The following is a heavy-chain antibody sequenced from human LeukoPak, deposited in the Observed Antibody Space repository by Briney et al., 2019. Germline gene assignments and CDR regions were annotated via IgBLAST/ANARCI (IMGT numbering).Heavy chain of an antibody. J-gene: IGHJ4*02. CDR3: ARSGSYSGSIDY. CDR1: GGSISNYY. CDR2: IFYSGST. V-gene: IGHV4-59*01. Sequence: PSETLSLTCTVSGGSISNYYWSWVRQPPGKGLEGIGYIFYSGSTNYSPSLKNRVTISVDTSKNQFSLKLSSVTAADTALYYCARSGSYSGSIDYWGQGTLVTVSS. D-gene: IGHD1-26*01.